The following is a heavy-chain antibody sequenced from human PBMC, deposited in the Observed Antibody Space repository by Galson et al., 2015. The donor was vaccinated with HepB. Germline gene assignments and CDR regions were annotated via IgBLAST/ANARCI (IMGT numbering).Heavy chain of an antibody. V-gene: IGHV1-24*01. J-gene: IGHJ4*02. CDR2: FDPEDGET. CDR1: GYTLTELS. Sequence: SVKVSCKVSGYTLTELSMHWVRQAPGKGLEWMGGFDPEDGETIYAQKFQGRVTMTEDTSTDTAYMELSSLRSEDTAVYYCATDPGKTYYYDSSGLQFDYWGQGTLVTVSS. D-gene: IGHD3-22*01. CDR3: ATDPGKTYYYDSSGLQFDY.